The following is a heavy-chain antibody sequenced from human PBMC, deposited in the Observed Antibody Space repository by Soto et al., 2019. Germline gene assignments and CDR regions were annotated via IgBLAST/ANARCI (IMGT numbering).Heavy chain of an antibody. CDR1: CGSISSCGYY. V-gene: IGHV4-31*03. D-gene: IGHD2-15*01. Sequence: PSETLSLTCTVSCGSISSCGYYWSWIRQHPGKGLEWIGYIYYSGSTYYNPSLKSRVTISVDTSKNQFSLKLSSVTAADTAVYYCARNNCSGGSCYAFLFYYWGQGTLVTVS. J-gene: IGHJ4*02. CDR2: IYYSGST. CDR3: ARNNCSGGSCYAFLFYY.